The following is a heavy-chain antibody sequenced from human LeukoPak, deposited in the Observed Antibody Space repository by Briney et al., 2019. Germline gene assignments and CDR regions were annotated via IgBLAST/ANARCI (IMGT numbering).Heavy chain of an antibody. CDR1: GYTFTGHY. D-gene: IGHD2-2*01. V-gene: IGHV1-2*04. J-gene: IGHJ1*01. CDR3: ARGGCSSTSCRDVPFQH. Sequence: ASVKVSCKASGYTFTGHYMHWVRQAPGQGLEWMGWINPNSGGTNYAQKFQGWVTMTRDTSISTAYMELSRLRSDDTAVYYCARGGCSSTSCRDVPFQHWGQGTLVTVSS. CDR2: INPNSGGT.